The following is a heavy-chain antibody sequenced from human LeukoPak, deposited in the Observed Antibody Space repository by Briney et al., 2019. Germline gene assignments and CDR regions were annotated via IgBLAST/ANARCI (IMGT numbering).Heavy chain of an antibody. D-gene: IGHD1-1*01. CDR3: ARDYRWQLERGAFDI. V-gene: IGHV3-30*02. CDR1: GFTFSSYG. Sequence: GGSLRLSCAASGFTFSSYGMHWVRQAPGKGLEWVAFIRYDGSNKYYADSVKGRFTISRDNSKNTLYLQMNSLRAEDTAVYYCARDYRWQLERGAFDIWGQGTMVTVSS. CDR2: IRYDGSNK. J-gene: IGHJ3*02.